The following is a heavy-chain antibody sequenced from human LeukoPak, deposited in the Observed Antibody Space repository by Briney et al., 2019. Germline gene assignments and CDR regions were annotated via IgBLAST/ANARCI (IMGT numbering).Heavy chain of an antibody. J-gene: IGHJ4*02. D-gene: IGHD2-15*01. CDR1: GFTFSSYS. V-gene: IGHV3-21*01. Sequence: GGSLRLSCAASGFTFSSYSMNWVRQAPGKGLEWVSSISSSSSYIYYADSVNGRFTISRDNAKNSLYLQMNSLRAEDTAVYYCARATGSGSWNPFDYWGQGTLVTVSS. CDR3: ARATGSGSWNPFDY. CDR2: ISSSSSYI.